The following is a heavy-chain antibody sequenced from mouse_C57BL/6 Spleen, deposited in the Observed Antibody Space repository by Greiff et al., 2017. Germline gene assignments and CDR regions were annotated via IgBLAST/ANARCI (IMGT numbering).Heavy chain of an antibody. Sequence: VQLQQSGPELVKPGASVKISCKASGYAFSSSWMHWVKQRPGRGLEWIGRIYPGDGDTNYNGKFKGKATLTADKSSSTAYMQLSSLTSEDSAVYFCARLGCGNRGYFDYWGQGTTLTVSS. V-gene: IGHV1-82*01. CDR1: GYAFSSSW. CDR2: IYPGDGDT. CDR3: ARLGCGNRGYFDY. J-gene: IGHJ2*01. D-gene: IGHD1-1*01.